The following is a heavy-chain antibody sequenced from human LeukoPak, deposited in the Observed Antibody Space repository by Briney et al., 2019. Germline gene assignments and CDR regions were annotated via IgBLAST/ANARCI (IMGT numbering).Heavy chain of an antibody. V-gene: IGHV5-51*01. J-gene: IGHJ1*01. CDR3: VKYSSSWYESGYFQH. CDR1: GYSFTSYW. D-gene: IGHD6-13*01. CDR2: IYPGDSDT. Sequence: GESLKISCQGSGYSFTSYWIGWVRQMPGKGLEWMGIIYPGDSDTRYSPSFQGQVTISADKSISTAYLQWSSLKASDTAMYYCVKYSSSWYESGYFQHWGQGTLVTVSS.